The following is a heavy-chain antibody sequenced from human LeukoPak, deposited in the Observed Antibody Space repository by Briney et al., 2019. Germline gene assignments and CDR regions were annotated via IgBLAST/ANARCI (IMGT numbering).Heavy chain of an antibody. CDR3: AKDPSGRWSGSYVDY. CDR2: IWYDGSNK. CDR1: GFTFSSYG. J-gene: IGHJ4*02. D-gene: IGHD1-26*01. V-gene: IGHV3-33*06. Sequence: GGSLRLSCAASGFTFSSYGMHWVRQAPGKGLEWVAVIWYDGSNKYYADSVKGRFTISRDNSKNTLYLQINSLRAEDTAVYYCAKDPSGRWSGSYVDYWGQGTLVTVSS.